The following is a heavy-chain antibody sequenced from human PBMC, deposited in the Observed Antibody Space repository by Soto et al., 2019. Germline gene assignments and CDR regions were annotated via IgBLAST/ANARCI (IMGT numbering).Heavy chain of an antibody. V-gene: IGHV3-11*01. CDR1: GFTFGDYY. CDR2: ISSSGSST. J-gene: IGHJ5*02. CDR3: ARVQGRGSSSGWWFDP. Sequence: GGSLRLSCAASGFTFGDYYMSWIRQAPGKGLEWVSYISSSGSSTYYVDSVKGRFTISRDNAKNSLYLQMDSLGAEDTAVYYCARVQGRGSSSGWWFDPRGQGTPVTVSS. D-gene: IGHD6-6*01.